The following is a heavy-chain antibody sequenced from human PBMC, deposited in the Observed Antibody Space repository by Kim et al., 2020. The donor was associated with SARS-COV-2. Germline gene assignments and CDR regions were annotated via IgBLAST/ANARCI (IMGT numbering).Heavy chain of an antibody. D-gene: IGHD6-19*01. V-gene: IGHV3-23*03. CDR3: ASTAVAGSAEYFQH. J-gene: IGHJ1*01. Sequence: GPVKGRFTISRDNSKNPLYRQMNGLRAEDTAVYYCASTAVAGSAEYFQHWGQGTLVTVSS.